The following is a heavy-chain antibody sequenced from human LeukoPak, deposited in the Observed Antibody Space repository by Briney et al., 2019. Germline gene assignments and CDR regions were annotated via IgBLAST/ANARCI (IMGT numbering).Heavy chain of an antibody. CDR2: IYYSGST. CDR3: ARGYCSSTSCYKFDY. Sequence: PSETLSLTCTVSGGSISSYYWSWIRQPPGKGLEWIGYIYYSGSTNYNPSLKSRVTIPVDTSKNQFSLKLSSVTAADTAVYYCARGYCSSTSCYKFDYWGQGTLVTVSS. D-gene: IGHD2-2*01. V-gene: IGHV4-59*01. J-gene: IGHJ4*02. CDR1: GGSISSYY.